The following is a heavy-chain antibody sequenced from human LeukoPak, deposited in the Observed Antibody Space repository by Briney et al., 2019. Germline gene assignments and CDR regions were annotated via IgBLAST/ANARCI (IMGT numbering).Heavy chain of an antibody. CDR3: AREDTMVRGVPLGYFDY. CDR1: GYTSTSYA. CDR2: INAGNGNT. D-gene: IGHD3-10*01. V-gene: IGHV1-3*01. J-gene: IGHJ4*02. Sequence: ASVKVSCKASGYTSTSYAMHWVRQAPGQRLEWMGWINAGNGNTKYSQKFQGRVTITRDTSASTAYMELSSLRSEDTAVYYCAREDTMVRGVPLGYFDYWGQGTLVTVSS.